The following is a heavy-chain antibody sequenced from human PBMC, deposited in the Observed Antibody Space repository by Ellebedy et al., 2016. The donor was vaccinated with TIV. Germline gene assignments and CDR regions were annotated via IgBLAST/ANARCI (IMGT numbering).Heavy chain of an antibody. V-gene: IGHV3-48*01. CDR3: ARHDYGDY. CDR1: GFTFSSYS. J-gene: IGHJ4*02. Sequence: GESLKISXAASGFTFSSYSMNWVRQAPGKGLEWVSYISSSSSTIYYADSVKGRFTISRDNAKNSLYLQMNSLRAEDTAVYYCARHDYGDYWGQGTLVTVSS. CDR2: ISSSSSTI. D-gene: IGHD4-17*01.